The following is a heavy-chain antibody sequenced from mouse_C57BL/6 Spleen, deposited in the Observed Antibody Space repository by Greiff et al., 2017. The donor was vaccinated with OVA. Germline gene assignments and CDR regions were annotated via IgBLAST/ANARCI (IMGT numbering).Heavy chain of an antibody. CDR1: GYSFTGYY. J-gene: IGHJ2*01. Sequence: VQLQQSGPALVKPGASVKISCKASGYSFTGYYMHWVKQSSEKSLEWIGEINPSTVGSSYNQPFKGKATLTVDKSSSTAYIQVKSLTSEDSAVYYCARSWDYWGQGTTLTVSS. CDR2: INPSTVGS. V-gene: IGHV1-43*01. CDR3: ARSWDY.